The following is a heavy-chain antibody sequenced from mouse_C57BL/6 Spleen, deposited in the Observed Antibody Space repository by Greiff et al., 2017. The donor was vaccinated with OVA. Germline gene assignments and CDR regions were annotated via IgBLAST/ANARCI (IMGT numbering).Heavy chain of an antibody. CDR1: GYTFTSYW. J-gene: IGHJ1*03. CDR3: ARGNYGSSWRRYFDV. D-gene: IGHD1-1*01. Sequence: QVQLQQPGAELVKPGASVKMSCKASGYTFTSYWITWVKQRPGQGLEWIGDIYPGRGSTNYNEKFKSKATLTVDTSSSTAYMQLSSLTSEDSAVYYCARGNYGSSWRRYFDVWGTGTTVTVSS. CDR2: IYPGRGST. V-gene: IGHV1-55*01.